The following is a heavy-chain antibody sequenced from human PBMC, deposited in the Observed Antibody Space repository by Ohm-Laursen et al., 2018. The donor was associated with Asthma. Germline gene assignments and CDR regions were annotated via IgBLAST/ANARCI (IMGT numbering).Heavy chain of an antibody. CDR2: IYYSGST. D-gene: IGHD4-17*01. Sequence: TLSLTCTVSGGSISRYYWSWIRQPPGKELEWIGYIYYSGSTNYNPSLKSRVTISVDMSKNQFSLKLSSVTAADTAVYYCARGDYGEYFQHWGQGTLVTVSS. CDR1: GGSISRYY. CDR3: ARGDYGEYFQH. J-gene: IGHJ1*01. V-gene: IGHV4-59*01.